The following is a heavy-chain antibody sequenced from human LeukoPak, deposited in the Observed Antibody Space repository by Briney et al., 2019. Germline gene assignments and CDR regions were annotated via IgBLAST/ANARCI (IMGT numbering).Heavy chain of an antibody. CDR1: GGSISSGGYS. D-gene: IGHD3-9*01. CDR2: IYHSGST. Sequence: PSETLSLTCAVSGGSISSGGYSWSWIRQPPGKGLVWIGYIYHSGSTYYNPSLKSRVTISVDRSKNQFSLKLSSVTAADTAVYYCARGYYDILTGYYRPTYYFDYWGQGTLVTVSS. V-gene: IGHV4-30-2*01. CDR3: ARGYYDILTGYYRPTYYFDY. J-gene: IGHJ4*02.